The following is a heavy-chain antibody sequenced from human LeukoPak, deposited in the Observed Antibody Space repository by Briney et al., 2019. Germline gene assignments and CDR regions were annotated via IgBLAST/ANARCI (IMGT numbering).Heavy chain of an antibody. CDR1: GGSISSSSYY. J-gene: IGHJ4*02. CDR3: ARLGARRRWELNFDY. Sequence: SETLSLTCTVSGGSISSSSYYWGWIRQPPGKGLEWIGSIYYSGSTYYNPSLKSRVTISVDTSKNQFSLKLSSVTAADTAVYYCARLGARRRWELNFDYWGQGTLVTVSS. CDR2: IYYSGST. V-gene: IGHV4-39*01. D-gene: IGHD1-26*01.